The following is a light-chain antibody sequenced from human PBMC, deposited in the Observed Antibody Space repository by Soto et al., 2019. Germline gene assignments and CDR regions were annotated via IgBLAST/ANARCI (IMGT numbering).Light chain of an antibody. J-gene: IGKJ5*01. CDR3: QQFNSYPIT. CDR1: QGISSA. Sequence: AIHLTQSPSSLSASVGDRVTNTCRASQGISSALAWCQQKPGKPPKLLLYDASSLESGVPSRFSGSGSGTDFTLTISSLQPEDYATYYCQQFNSYPITLGQGTRLEIK. CDR2: DAS. V-gene: IGKV1-13*02.